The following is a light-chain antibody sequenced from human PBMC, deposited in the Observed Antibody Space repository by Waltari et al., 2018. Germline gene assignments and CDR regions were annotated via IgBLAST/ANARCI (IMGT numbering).Light chain of an antibody. CDR1: QSISSW. Sequence: DIQMTQSPSTLSASVGDRVANTCRASQSISSWLAWYQQKPGKAPKLLIYKASSLESGVPSRFSGSGSGTEFTLTISSLQPDDFATYYCQQYNSYSSETFGQGTKVEIK. J-gene: IGKJ1*01. V-gene: IGKV1-5*03. CDR3: QQYNSYSSET. CDR2: KAS.